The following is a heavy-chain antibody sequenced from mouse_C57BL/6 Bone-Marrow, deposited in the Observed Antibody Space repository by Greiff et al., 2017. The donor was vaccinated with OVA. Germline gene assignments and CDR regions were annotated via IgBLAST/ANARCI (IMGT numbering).Heavy chain of an antibody. Sequence: VQLQQSGPELVKPGASVKISCKASGYSFTGYYMNWVKQSPEKSLEWIGEINPSTGGTTYNQKFKAKATLTVDKSSSTAYVQLKSLTSEDSAVYYCARGVTSPFAYWGQGTLVTVSA. J-gene: IGHJ3*01. D-gene: IGHD2-13*01. CDR1: GYSFTGYY. V-gene: IGHV1-42*01. CDR2: INPSTGGT. CDR3: ARGVTSPFAY.